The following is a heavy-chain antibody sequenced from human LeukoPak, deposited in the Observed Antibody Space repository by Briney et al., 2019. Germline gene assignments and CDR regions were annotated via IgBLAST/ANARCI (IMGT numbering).Heavy chain of an antibody. CDR1: GYTFSNYW. CDR2: IYPADSDT. Sequence: GECLKISCKGSGYTFSNYWIGWVRQMPGKGLEWMGIIYPADSDTTYSPSFRGQVTISADKSINTAYLQLSSLKASDTAKYYCARRPPTVVTLSRDALHIWGQGTMVTVSS. D-gene: IGHD4-23*01. J-gene: IGHJ3*02. V-gene: IGHV5-51*01. CDR3: ARRPPTVVTLSRDALHI.